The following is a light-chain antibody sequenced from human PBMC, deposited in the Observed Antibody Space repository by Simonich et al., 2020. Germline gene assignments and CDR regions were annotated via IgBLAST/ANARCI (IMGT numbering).Light chain of an antibody. V-gene: IGLV2-14*01. CDR1: SSDVGGYNN. CDR3: SSYTSSSTWV. CDR2: DVS. Sequence: QSALTQPASVSGSPGQSITISCTGTSSDVGGYNNVSWYQQHPGKAPKHMIYDVSKRPSGVSNRFSGSKSGNTASLTISGLQAEDEADYSCSSYTSSSTWVFGGGTKLTVL. J-gene: IGLJ3*02.